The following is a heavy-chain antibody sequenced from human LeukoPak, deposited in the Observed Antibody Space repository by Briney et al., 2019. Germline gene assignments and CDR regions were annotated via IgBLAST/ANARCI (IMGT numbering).Heavy chain of an antibody. V-gene: IGHV3-30*04. J-gene: IGHJ4*02. CDR1: GFTFSSYA. D-gene: IGHD3-3*01. Sequence: GGSLRLSCAASGFTFSSYAMHWVRQAPGKGLEWVAVISYDGSNKYYADSVKGRFTISRDNSKNTLYLQMNSLRVEDTAVFYCARDQYDTWSRRGNFDSWGQGTLVIVSS. CDR3: ARDQYDTWSRRGNFDS. CDR2: ISYDGSNK.